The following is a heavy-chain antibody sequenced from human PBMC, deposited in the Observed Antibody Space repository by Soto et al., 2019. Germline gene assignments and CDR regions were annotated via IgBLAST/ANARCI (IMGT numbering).Heavy chain of an antibody. V-gene: IGHV4-59*08. CDR1: GASISTYY. CDR3: ARHRYSYGVYYFDY. CDR2: IYYSGST. D-gene: IGHD5-18*01. J-gene: IGHJ4*02. Sequence: PSETLSLTCTVSGASISTYYWSWIRQPPGKGLEWIGYIYYSGSTNYNPSLTSRVTISVDTSKNQFSLKLSSVTAADTAVYYCARHRYSYGVYYFDYWGQGTLVTVSS.